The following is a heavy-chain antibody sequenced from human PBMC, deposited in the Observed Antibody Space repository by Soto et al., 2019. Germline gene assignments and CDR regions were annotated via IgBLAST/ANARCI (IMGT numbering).Heavy chain of an antibody. Sequence: QVQLQESGPGLVKPSQTLSLTCTVSGGSIRSGDYYWSWVRQPPGKGLEWIGYIYYSGTTYYNPSLKSRITISVDTSKNQFSLKLSSVTAADTAVYYCARETLRGYSYNWGQGTLVTVSS. CDR2: IYYSGTT. D-gene: IGHD5-18*01. V-gene: IGHV4-30-4*01. J-gene: IGHJ4*02. CDR1: GGSIRSGDYY. CDR3: ARETLRGYSYN.